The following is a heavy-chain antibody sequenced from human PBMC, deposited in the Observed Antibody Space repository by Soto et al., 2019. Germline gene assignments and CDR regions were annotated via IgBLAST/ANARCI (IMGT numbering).Heavy chain of an antibody. CDR3: ARDQYSAYQFHH. D-gene: IGHD5-12*01. CDR2: IYYSGST. J-gene: IGHJ1*01. CDR1: GGSISSGDYK. V-gene: IGHV4-31*03. Sequence: QVQLQESGPGLVKPSQTLSLTCTVSGGSISSGDYKWSWIRQHPGKGLEWIGYIYYSGSTYYNPSLGSGVTISGDTSKNQFSLKLSSGTAADPPVFYCARDQYSAYQFHHWGQGTLVTVSS.